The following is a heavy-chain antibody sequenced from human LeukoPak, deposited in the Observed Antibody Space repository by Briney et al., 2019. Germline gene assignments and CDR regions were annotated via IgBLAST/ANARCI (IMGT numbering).Heavy chain of an antibody. D-gene: IGHD3-10*01. V-gene: IGHV3-23*01. Sequence: GGSLRLFCAASGLTFINYAMNWVRQAPGKGLEWVSVISDNSGSTHYADSVKGRFTVSRDNSKNTLYLQMNSLRAEDTAVYYCAKSGMIRGAMDVWGQGTTVTVSS. CDR3: AKSGMIRGAMDV. CDR1: GLTFINYA. CDR2: ISDNSGST. J-gene: IGHJ6*02.